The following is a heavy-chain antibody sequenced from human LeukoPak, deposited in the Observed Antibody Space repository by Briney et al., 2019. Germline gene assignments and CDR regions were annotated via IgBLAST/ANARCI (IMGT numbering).Heavy chain of an antibody. CDR3: AREYGGPSYYYYMDV. V-gene: IGHV4-59*01. Sequence: KPSETLSLTCTVSGGSISSYYWSWIRQSPGKGLEWIGYIYYSGNTNYNPSLKSRVIISVDTSKNQFSLKLSSVTAADTAVYYCAREYGGPSYYYYMDVWGKGTTVTISS. CDR1: GGSISSYY. D-gene: IGHD4-23*01. CDR2: IYYSGNT. J-gene: IGHJ6*03.